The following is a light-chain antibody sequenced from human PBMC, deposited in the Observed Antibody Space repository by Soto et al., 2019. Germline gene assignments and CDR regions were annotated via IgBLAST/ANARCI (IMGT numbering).Light chain of an antibody. Sequence: DIQMTQSPSTLSASVGDRVTITCRASQSISSWLAWYQQKPGKAPKLLIYKASSLESGAPSRFSGSGSGTEFTLTISSLQPDDFATYYCQQYNSSQGTFGPGTKVDIK. CDR3: QQYNSSQGT. CDR1: QSISSW. J-gene: IGKJ3*01. V-gene: IGKV1-5*03. CDR2: KAS.